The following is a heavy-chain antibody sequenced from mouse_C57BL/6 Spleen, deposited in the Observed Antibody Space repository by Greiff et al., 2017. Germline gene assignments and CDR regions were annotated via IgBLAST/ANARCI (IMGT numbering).Heavy chain of an antibody. D-gene: IGHD2-4*01. V-gene: IGHV1-4*01. CDR1: GYTFTSYT. J-gene: IGHJ1*03. Sequence: VQLQQSGAELARPGASVKMSCKASGYTFTSYTMHWVKQRPGQGLEWIGYINPSSGYTKYNQKFKDKATLTADKSSSTAYMQLSSLTSEDSAVYYCARGALYYDYDVWYFDVWGTGTTVTVSS. CDR3: ARGALYYDYDVWYFDV. CDR2: INPSSGYT.